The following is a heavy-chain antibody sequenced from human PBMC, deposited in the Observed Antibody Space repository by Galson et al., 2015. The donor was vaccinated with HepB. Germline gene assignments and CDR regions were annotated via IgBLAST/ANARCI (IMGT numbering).Heavy chain of an antibody. V-gene: IGHV3-30-3*01. D-gene: IGHD1-1*01. Sequence: SLRLSCAASGFPFSNYAMHWVRQAPGKGLEWVAVISYDGGNKNYADSVKGRFTISRDNSKSTVYLQMDRLRVDDTAVYYCARDRLNDLPGDKVYFYFYYDMDVWGQGTMISVS. J-gene: IGHJ6*02. CDR3: ARDRLNDLPGDKVYFYFYYDMDV. CDR1: GFPFSNYA. CDR2: ISYDGGNK.